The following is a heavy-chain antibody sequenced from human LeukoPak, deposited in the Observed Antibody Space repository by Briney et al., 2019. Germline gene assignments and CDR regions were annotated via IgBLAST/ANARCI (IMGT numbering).Heavy chain of an antibody. CDR3: ARGASASPSQFDY. Sequence: QPGGSLRLSCVASRFTFSSHWMSWVRQGPGKGLVWVSRINTDGSSTTYADSVKGRFTISRDNAKNTLYLQMNSLRAEDTAVYYCARGASASPSQFDYWGQGTLVTVSS. V-gene: IGHV3-74*01. CDR1: RFTFSSHW. J-gene: IGHJ4*02. D-gene: IGHD3-3*01. CDR2: INTDGSST.